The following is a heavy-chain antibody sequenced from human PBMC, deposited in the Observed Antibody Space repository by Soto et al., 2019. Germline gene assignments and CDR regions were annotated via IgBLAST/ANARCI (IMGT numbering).Heavy chain of an antibody. Sequence: QVQLQQWGAGLLKPSETLSLTCTVYGGSFSRYHWNWIRQAPGKGLEWIGEIHHNGGTNYSPSLEGRVTISVDTSKNEFSLKLRSVTAADTAVYYCARGYGEEWPTSEFWGQGTLVTVSS. CDR2: IHHNGGT. D-gene: IGHD3-10*01. CDR3: ARGYGEEWPTSEF. J-gene: IGHJ4*02. V-gene: IGHV4-34*01. CDR1: GGSFSRYH.